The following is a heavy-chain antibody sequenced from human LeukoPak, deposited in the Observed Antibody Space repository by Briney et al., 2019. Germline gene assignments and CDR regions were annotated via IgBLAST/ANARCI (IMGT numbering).Heavy chain of an antibody. J-gene: IGHJ3*02. CDR3: ARRGYYDSSGYPNDAFDI. D-gene: IGHD3-22*01. CDR2: MNPNSGNT. CDR1: GYTFTGYY. V-gene: IGHV1-8*02. Sequence: ASVKVSCKASGYTFTGYYMHWVRQAPGQGLEWMGWMNPNSGNTGYAQKFQGRVTMTRNTSISTAYMKLSSLRSEDTAVYYCARRGYYDSSGYPNDAFDIWGQGTMVTVSS.